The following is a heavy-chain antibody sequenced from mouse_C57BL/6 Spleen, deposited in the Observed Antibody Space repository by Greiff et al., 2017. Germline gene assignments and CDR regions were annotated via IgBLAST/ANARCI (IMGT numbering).Heavy chain of an antibody. D-gene: IGHD2-3*01. Sequence: EVKLMESGGGLVKPGGSLKLSCAASGFTFSDYGMHWVRQAPEKGLEWVAYISSGSSTIYYADTVKGRFTISRDNAKNTLFLQMTSLRSEDTARYYCARFGWLLPYFDVWGTGTTVTVSS. CDR3: ARFGWLLPYFDV. CDR1: GFTFSDYG. CDR2: ISSGSSTI. J-gene: IGHJ1*03. V-gene: IGHV5-17*01.